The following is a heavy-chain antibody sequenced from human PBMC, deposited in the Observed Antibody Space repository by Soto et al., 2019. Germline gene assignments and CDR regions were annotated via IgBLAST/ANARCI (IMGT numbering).Heavy chain of an antibody. Sequence: GGSLRLSCTASGITLSRDGMTWVRQAPGKGLEWVASIKPDGSGEYYLDSVKGRFTISRDNTKNSLYLQANSLRAEDTAMYFCAKLLNGVTALDYWGQGTLVTVSS. CDR2: IKPDGSGE. CDR1: GITLSRDG. V-gene: IGHV3-7*01. CDR3: AKLLNGVTALDY. D-gene: IGHD2-21*02. J-gene: IGHJ4*02.